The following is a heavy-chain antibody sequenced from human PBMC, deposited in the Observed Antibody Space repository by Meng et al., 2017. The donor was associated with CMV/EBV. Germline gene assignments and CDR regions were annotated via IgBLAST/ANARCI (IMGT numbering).Heavy chain of an antibody. Sequence: LSLTCAASGFTFSSYEMNWVRQAPGKGLEWVSDISSSGSTIYYADSVKGRFTISRDNVKNSLYLQMKSLRAEDTALYYCARDGYGGAFDYWGQGTLVTVSS. CDR3: ARDGYGGAFDY. CDR1: GFTFSSYE. CDR2: ISSSGSTI. V-gene: IGHV3-48*03. J-gene: IGHJ4*02. D-gene: IGHD4-23*01.